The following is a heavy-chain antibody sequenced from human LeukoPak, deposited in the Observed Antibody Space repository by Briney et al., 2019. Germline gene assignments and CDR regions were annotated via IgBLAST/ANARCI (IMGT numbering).Heavy chain of an antibody. CDR2: ISGGGTST. V-gene: IGHV3-23*01. Sequence: GGSLRLSCAASGFTFSGSAMHWVRQAPGKGLEWVSAISGGGTSTYYADSVKGRFSISRDNSKNTLFLQMNSLRTDDTAIYYCATDPTSSGAFDFWGQGTGVTVSS. D-gene: IGHD2-2*01. J-gene: IGHJ3*01. CDR3: ATDPTSSGAFDF. CDR1: GFTFSGSA.